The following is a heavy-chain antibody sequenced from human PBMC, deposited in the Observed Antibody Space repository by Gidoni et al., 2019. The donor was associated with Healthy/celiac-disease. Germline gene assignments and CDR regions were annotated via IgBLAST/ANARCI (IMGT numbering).Heavy chain of an antibody. V-gene: IGHV4-30-4*01. Sequence: QVQLQESGPGLVKPSQHLSLTCTVPGGPISSGDYYWSWIRQPPGKGLEWIGYIYYSGSTYYNPSLKSRVTISVDTSKNQFSLKLSSVTAADTAVYYCAKVNMVRGHNWFDPWGQGTLVTVSS. CDR2: IYYSGST. CDR3: AKVNMVRGHNWFDP. D-gene: IGHD3-10*01. CDR1: GGPISSGDYY. J-gene: IGHJ5*02.